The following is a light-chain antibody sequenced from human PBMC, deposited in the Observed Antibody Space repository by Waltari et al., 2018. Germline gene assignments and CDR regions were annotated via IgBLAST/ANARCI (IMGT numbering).Light chain of an antibody. CDR3: QQYNSFWT. V-gene: IGKV1-5*01. CDR1: QSINTW. CDR2: DAS. J-gene: IGKJ1*01. Sequence: DIQMTHSPSTRAASVGDRVTITCRASQSINTWLAWFQQKPGKAPKLLIYDASSLESGVPSRFSGSGSGTEFTLTISSLQPDDFATYYCQQYNSFWTFGQGTKVEIK.